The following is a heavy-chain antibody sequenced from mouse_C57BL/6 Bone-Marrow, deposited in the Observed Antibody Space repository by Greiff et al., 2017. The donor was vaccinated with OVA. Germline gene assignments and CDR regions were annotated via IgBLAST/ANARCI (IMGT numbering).Heavy chain of an antibody. D-gene: IGHD1-1*01. Sequence: QVQLQQPGAELVRPGSSVKLSCKASGYTFTSYWMHWVKQRPIQGLEWIGNIDPSDSETHYNQKFKDKATLTVDKSSSTAYMQLSSLTSEDSAVYYCAFYYYGSSRAMDYWGQGTSVTVSS. J-gene: IGHJ4*01. V-gene: IGHV1-52*01. CDR1: GYTFTSYW. CDR3: AFYYYGSSRAMDY. CDR2: IDPSDSET.